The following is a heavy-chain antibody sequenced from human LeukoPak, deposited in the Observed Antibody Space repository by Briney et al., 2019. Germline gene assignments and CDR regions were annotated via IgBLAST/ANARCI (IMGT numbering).Heavy chain of an antibody. CDR3: ARAEGYSSGLYDY. Sequence: PGGSLRLSCAASGFTFSDYYMSWIRQAPGKGLEWIGEINPSGSTNYNPSLKSRVTISVDTSKNQFSLKLSSVTAADTAVYYWARAEGYSSGLYDYWGQGTLGTASS. D-gene: IGHD6-19*01. J-gene: IGHJ4*02. V-gene: IGHV4-34*01. CDR1: GFTFSDYY. CDR2: INPSGST.